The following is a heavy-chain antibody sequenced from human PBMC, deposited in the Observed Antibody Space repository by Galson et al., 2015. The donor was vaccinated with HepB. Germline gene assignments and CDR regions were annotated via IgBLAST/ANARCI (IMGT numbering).Heavy chain of an antibody. Sequence: SVKVSCKASGYTFTSYYMHWVRQAPGQGLEWMGIINPSGGSTSYAQKFQGRVTMTRDTSTSTVYMELSSLRSEDTAVYYCARVYCSSTSCYDRDHFDYWGQGTLVTVSS. CDR3: ARVYCSSTSCYDRDHFDY. V-gene: IGHV1-46*01. CDR1: GYTFTSYY. J-gene: IGHJ4*02. CDR2: INPSGGST. D-gene: IGHD2-2*01.